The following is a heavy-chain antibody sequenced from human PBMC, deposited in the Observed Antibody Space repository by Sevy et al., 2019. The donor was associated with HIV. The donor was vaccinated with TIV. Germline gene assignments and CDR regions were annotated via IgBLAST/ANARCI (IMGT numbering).Heavy chain of an antibody. V-gene: IGHV4-59*12. J-gene: IGHJ5*02. Sequence: SETLSLTCTVSGGSISAYYWSWLRQPPGKGLEYIGDIYYTGSTYYNPSLKSRVTISVDTSKNQFSLNLRSVTAVDTAVYYCARAPPVRSGDDSLNWLDPWGQGILVTVYS. CDR2: IYYTGST. CDR3: ARAPPVRSGDDSLNWLDP. CDR1: GGSISAYY. D-gene: IGHD5-12*01.